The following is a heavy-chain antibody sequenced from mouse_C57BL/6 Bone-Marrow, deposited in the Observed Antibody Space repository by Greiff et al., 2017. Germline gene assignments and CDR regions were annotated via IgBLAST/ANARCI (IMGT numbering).Heavy chain of an antibody. CDR2: IDPSDSYT. J-gene: IGHJ3*01. CDR1: GYTFTSYW. D-gene: IGHD2-2*01. V-gene: IGHV1-59*01. CDR3: ARKGYTWFAY. Sequence: QVQLQQPGAELVRPGTSVKLSCKASGYTFTSYWMHWVKQRPGQGLEWIGVIDPSDSYTNYNQKFKGKATLTVDTSSSTAYMQLSSLTSEDSAVYDCARKGYTWFAYWGQGTLVTVSA.